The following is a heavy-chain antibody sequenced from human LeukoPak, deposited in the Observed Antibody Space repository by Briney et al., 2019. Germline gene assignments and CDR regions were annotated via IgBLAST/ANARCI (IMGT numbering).Heavy chain of an antibody. Sequence: GRSLRLSCAASGFTLRSYAMHWVRQAPGKGLEWVAVISYDGSNKYYAHSVKGRFTISRDNSKNTLYVQMNSLRAEDTAVYYCARDWTQYYDFWSAPEPYFDYWGQGTLVTVSS. CDR1: GFTLRSYA. D-gene: IGHD3-3*01. CDR2: ISYDGSNK. V-gene: IGHV3-30*04. J-gene: IGHJ4*02. CDR3: ARDWTQYYDFWSAPEPYFDY.